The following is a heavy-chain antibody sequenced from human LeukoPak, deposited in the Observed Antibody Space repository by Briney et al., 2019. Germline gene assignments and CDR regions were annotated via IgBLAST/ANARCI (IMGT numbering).Heavy chain of an antibody. V-gene: IGHV4-59*01. D-gene: IGHD6-13*01. J-gene: IGHJ4*02. Sequence: SETLSLTCTVSGGSISSYYWSWIRQPPGKGLEWIGYIYYSGSTNYNPSLKSRVTISVDTSKQQFSLKLSSVPAADTAVYYCASYRPYNSSWYDFLLSKGRTYYFDYWGQGTLVTVSS. CDR3: ASYRPYNSSWYDFLLSKGRTYYFDY. CDR1: GGSISSYY. CDR2: IYYSGST.